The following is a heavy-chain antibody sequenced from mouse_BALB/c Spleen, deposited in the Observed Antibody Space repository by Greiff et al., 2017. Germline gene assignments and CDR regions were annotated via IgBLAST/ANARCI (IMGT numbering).Heavy chain of an antibody. J-gene: IGHJ2*01. D-gene: IGHD2-1*01. CDR3: ARYYGNPYYFDD. CDR1: GYTFTSYV. Sequence: EVQRVESGPELVKPGASVKMSCKASGYTFTSYVMHWVKQKPGQGLEWIGYINPYNDGTKYNEKFKGKATLTSDKSSSTAYMELSSLTSEDSAVYYCARYYGNPYYFDDWGQGTTLTVSS. CDR2: INPYNDGT. V-gene: IGHV1-14*01.